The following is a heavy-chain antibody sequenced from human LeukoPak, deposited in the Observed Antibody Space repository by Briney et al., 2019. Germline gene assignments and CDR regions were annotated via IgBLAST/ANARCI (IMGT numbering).Heavy chain of an antibody. D-gene: IGHD5-24*01. CDR2: ISSGSSDK. J-gene: IGHJ4*02. Sequence: GGSLRLSCAASGFTFSSYTMNWVRQAPGKGLEWVSSISSGSSDKKYADSVKGRFTISRDNAKNSLDLQMNSLRVEDTAIYYCARNQRTEIRYFDSWGQGTLVTVSS. CDR3: ARNQRTEIRYFDS. V-gene: IGHV3-21*01. CDR1: GFTFSSYT.